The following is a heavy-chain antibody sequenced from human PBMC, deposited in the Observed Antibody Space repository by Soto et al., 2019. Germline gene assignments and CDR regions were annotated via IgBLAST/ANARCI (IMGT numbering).Heavy chain of an antibody. CDR1: GYTFTSYY. V-gene: IGHV1-46*01. CDR3: AREVNYQLLSPTPPLYYYYGMDV. J-gene: IGHJ6*02. CDR2: INPNGGST. D-gene: IGHD2-2*01. Sequence: ASVKVSCKASGYTFTSYYMHWVRQAPGQGLEWMGMINPNGGSTSYAQKFQGRVTMTRDTSTSTAYMELSRLRSEDRGVYYCAREVNYQLLSPTPPLYYYYGMDVWGQGTTVTVSS.